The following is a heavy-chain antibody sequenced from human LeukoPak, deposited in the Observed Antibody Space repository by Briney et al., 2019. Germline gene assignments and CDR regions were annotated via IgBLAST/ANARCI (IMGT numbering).Heavy chain of an antibody. CDR3: ARILRLTGTTIYYFDY. CDR2: IYYSGST. J-gene: IGHJ4*02. CDR1: GGSVSSSSYY. V-gene: IGHV4-39*01. Sequence: SETLSLTYTVSGGSVSSSSYYWGWIRQPPGKGLEWIGSIYYSGSTYYNPSLKSRVTISVDTSKNQFSLKLSSVTAADTAVYYCARILRLTGTTIYYFDYWGQGTLVTVSS. D-gene: IGHD1-20*01.